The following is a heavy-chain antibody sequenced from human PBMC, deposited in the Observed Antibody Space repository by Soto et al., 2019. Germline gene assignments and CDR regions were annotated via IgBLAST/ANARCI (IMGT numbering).Heavy chain of an antibody. V-gene: IGHV4-59*01. CDR1: GGSISSYY. CDR3: ARAEGATYADY. CDR2: IYYSGST. J-gene: IGHJ4*02. Sequence: SETLSLTCTVSGGSISSYYWSWIRQPPGKGLEWIGYIYYSGSTNYNPSLKSRVTISVDTSKNQFSLKLSSVTAADTAVYYCARAEGATYADYWGQGTLVTVSS. D-gene: IGHD1-26*01.